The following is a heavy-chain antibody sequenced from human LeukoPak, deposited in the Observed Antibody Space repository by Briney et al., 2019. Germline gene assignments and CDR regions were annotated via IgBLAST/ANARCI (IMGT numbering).Heavy chain of an antibody. J-gene: IGHJ6*03. V-gene: IGHV3-33*08. CDR1: GFTFSSYG. CDR2: IWYGGSNK. CDR3: ARDFYSNYGRYYYMDV. D-gene: IGHD4-11*01. Sequence: GGSLRLSCAASGFTFSSYGMHWVRQAPGKGLEWVAVIWYGGSNKYYADSVKGRFTISRDNSKNTLYLQMNSLRAEDTAVYYCARDFYSNYGRYYYMDVWGKGTTVTVSS.